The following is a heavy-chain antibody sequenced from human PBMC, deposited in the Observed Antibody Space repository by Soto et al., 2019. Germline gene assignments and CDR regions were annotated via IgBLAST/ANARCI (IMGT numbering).Heavy chain of an antibody. D-gene: IGHD3-9*01. Sequence: SEILSLTCDVSGDTISTGGYTWAWIRQPPGKALEWIGRTYHSGNTYYNPSLKTRITISIDTSKNQFSLKLSSVTAADTALYYCARPRYFDWLAQEYNWFDPWGQGTLVTVSS. CDR1: GDTISTGGYT. V-gene: IGHV4-30-2*03. CDR3: ARPRYFDWLAQEYNWFDP. J-gene: IGHJ5*02. CDR2: TYHSGNT.